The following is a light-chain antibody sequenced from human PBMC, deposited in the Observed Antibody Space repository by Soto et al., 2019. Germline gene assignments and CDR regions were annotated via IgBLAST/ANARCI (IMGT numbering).Light chain of an antibody. Sequence: QSTLAQPASVSGSPGQSITISCTGTSYDVGAYNSVSWYQQLPHKAPQVILYKGTQRPSGVSSRFSGSTSGNAASLTISGLQDDDEADYFCCSAATESTYVFGTGTKVTVL. V-gene: IGLV2-23*01. J-gene: IGLJ1*01. CDR1: SYDVGAYNS. CDR3: CSAATESTYV. CDR2: KGT.